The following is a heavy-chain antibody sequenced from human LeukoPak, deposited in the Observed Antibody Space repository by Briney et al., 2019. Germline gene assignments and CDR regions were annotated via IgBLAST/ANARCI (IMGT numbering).Heavy chain of an antibody. D-gene: IGHD6-13*01. J-gene: IGHJ4*02. CDR2: INPYGGDT. V-gene: IGHV1-2*06. CDR3: ARDQGSLTRSWYTGY. Sequence: ASVKVSCKASGYTFTGYHIHWVRQAPGQGLEWMGRINPYGGDTNFAQKFQGRVTMTRDTSITTAYMDLSSLTTDDTAVYFCARDQGSLTRSWYTGYWGQGTQVTVSS. CDR1: GYTFTGYH.